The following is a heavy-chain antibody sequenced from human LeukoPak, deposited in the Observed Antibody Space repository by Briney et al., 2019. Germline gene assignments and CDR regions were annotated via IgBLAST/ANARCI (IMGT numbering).Heavy chain of an antibody. D-gene: IGHD1-14*01. CDR3: ARLPEFHTGHSYYYMDV. CDR2: ISYSGNT. CDR1: GDSIINTNYY. V-gene: IGHV4-39*01. Sequence: SETLSLTCTVSGDSIINTNYYWGWIRQPPGEGLEWFGSISYSGNTYYNPSLKTRITISVDTSKNQFSLKLRSVTAADTAIYYCARLPEFHTGHSYYYMDVWSKGTTVTISS. J-gene: IGHJ6*03.